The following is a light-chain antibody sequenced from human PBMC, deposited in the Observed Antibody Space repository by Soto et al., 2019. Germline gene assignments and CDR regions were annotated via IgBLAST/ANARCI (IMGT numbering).Light chain of an antibody. CDR2: AAS. Sequence: DIQVTQSPSALSASVGHRVTITFRASQGIRNDLGWYQQKPGKAPKRLIYAASSLQSGVPSRFSGSGSGTEFTLTISGLQPDDFGTYYCQQYQSDTWTFGQGTKVDIK. J-gene: IGKJ1*01. CDR1: QGIRND. CDR3: QQYQSDTWT. V-gene: IGKV1-17*01.